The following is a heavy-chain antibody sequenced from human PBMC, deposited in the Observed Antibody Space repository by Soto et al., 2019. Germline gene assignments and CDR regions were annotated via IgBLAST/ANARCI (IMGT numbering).Heavy chain of an antibody. Sequence: QVQLVQSGAEVTKPGSSVKVSCKASGGTFSRYAISWVRQAPGQGLEWIGGSIPLFGTTNYAQKFQDRVTITADESTSTANVDLSSLRFEDTAVYYCARGGVLYDGAFDIWGQGTMVTVSS. CDR2: SIPLFGTT. CDR1: GGTFSRYA. CDR3: ARGGVLYDGAFDI. V-gene: IGHV1-69*01. J-gene: IGHJ3*02. D-gene: IGHD5-12*01.